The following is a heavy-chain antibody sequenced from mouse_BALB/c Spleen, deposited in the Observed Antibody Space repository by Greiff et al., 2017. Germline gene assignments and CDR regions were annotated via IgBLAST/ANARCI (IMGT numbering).Heavy chain of an antibody. V-gene: IGHV3-2*02. CDR2: ISYSGST. CDR3: ARRGYGSSYDSWFAY. Sequence: EVQLQESGPGLVKPSQSLSLTCTVTGYSITSDYAWNWIRQFPGNKLEWMGYISYSGSTSYNPSLKSRISITRDTSKNQFFLQLNSVTTEDTATYYCARRGYGSSYDSWFAYWGQGTLVTVSA. CDR1: GYSITSDYA. J-gene: IGHJ3*01. D-gene: IGHD1-1*01.